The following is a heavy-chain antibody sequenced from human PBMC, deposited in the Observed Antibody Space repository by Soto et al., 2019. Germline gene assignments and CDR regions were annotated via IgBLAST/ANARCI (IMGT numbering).Heavy chain of an antibody. CDR2: INAGNGNT. CDR1: GYTFANYA. V-gene: IGHV1-3*01. Sequence: QVRLVQSGTEVKKPGASVMVSCKATGYTFANYAIHWVRQAPGQDFEWLGWINAGNGNTRNSQKFQGRVTFPRDTSATTAHMEVGSLRFEDTAVYYCARVLSGWGLTNGPFGVDVWGQGTTVIVSS. CDR3: ARVLSGWGLTNGPFGVDV. D-gene: IGHD3-16*01. J-gene: IGHJ6*02.